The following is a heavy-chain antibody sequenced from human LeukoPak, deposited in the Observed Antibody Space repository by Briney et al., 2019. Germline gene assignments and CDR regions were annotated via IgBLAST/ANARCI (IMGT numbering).Heavy chain of an antibody. CDR2: ISSSSSYI. CDR1: GFTFSSYT. J-gene: IGHJ4*02. D-gene: IGHD3-22*01. V-gene: IGHV3-21*01. CDR3: ARGFVPYYYDSSGYYNDY. Sequence: PGGSLRLSCAASGFTFSSYTVNWVRQAPGKGLEWVSSISSSSSYIYYADSVKGRFTISRDNAKNSLYLQMDSLRAEDTAVYYCARGFVPYYYDSSGYYNDYWGQGTLVTVSS.